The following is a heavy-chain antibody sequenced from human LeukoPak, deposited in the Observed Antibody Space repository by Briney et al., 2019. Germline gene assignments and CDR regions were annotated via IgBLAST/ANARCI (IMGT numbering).Heavy chain of an antibody. CDR3: ARLAAAGRDY. CDR1: GYSISSGYY. V-gene: IGHV4-38-2*02. D-gene: IGHD6-13*01. CDR2: INHSGST. J-gene: IGHJ4*02. Sequence: PSETLSLTCSVSGYSISSGYYWSWIRQPPGKGLEWIGEINHSGSTNYNPSLKSRVTISVDTSKNQFSLKLSSVTAADTAVYYCARLAAAGRDYWGQGTLVTVSS.